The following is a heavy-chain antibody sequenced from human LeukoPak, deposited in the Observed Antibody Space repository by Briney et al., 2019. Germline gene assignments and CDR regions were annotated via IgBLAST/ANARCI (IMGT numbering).Heavy chain of an antibody. Sequence: PGTSLRLSCAASGFTLSSSGLHCVRQAPGKGLEWVAVVSYVGRYEYYADSVKGRFTISRDNTKNTLYPQMNSLRVEDTAIYYCAKTGELRSHPLDPWGQGTLVTVSS. CDR3: AKTGELRSHPLDP. V-gene: IGHV3-30*18. J-gene: IGHJ5*02. CDR1: GFTLSSSG. D-gene: IGHD3-3*01. CDR2: VSYVGRYE.